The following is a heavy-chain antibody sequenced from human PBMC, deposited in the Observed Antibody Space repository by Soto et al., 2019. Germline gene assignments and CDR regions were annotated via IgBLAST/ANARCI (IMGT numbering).Heavy chain of an antibody. CDR2: ISWNSGII. J-gene: IGHJ5*02. Sequence: GGSLRLSCATSGFTFDDYAMHWVRQAPGKGLEWVSGISWNSGIIDYADSVKGRFIISRDNAKNSLYLQMNSLRAEDTALYYCSKDLDPNFSCGSCYSLKGTPWFDPWGQGTLVTVSS. V-gene: IGHV3-9*01. CDR1: GFTFDDYA. D-gene: IGHD2-15*01. CDR3: SKDLDPNFSCGSCYSLKGTPWFDP.